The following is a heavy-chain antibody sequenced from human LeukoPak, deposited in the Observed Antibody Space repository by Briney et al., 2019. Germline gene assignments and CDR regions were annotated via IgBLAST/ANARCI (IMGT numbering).Heavy chain of an antibody. CDR1: GYTFTGYY. J-gene: IGHJ4*02. CDR2: INPNSGGT. V-gene: IGHV1-2*02. D-gene: IGHD4-17*01. Sequence: ASVKVSCKASGYTFTGYYMHWVRQAPGQGLEWMGWINPNSGGTNYAQKFQGRVTMTRDTSISTAYMELSRLRSDDTAVYYCARVPASYVGLRISFDYWGQGTLVTVSS. CDR3: ARVPASYVGLRISFDY.